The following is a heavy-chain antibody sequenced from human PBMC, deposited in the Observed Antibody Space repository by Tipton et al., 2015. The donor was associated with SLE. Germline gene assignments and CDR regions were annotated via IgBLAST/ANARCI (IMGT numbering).Heavy chain of an antibody. CDR1: GGSFSGHY. J-gene: IGHJ3*02. CDR3: ASGPLRYGDAFDI. D-gene: IGHD4-17*01. Sequence: LSLTCAVYGGSFSGHYWGWIRQPPGKGLEWIGEISQSGSTNYNPSLKSRVSISMDESKNQFSLSVRSMTAADTAVYYCASGPLRYGDAFDIWGPGTLVTASS. V-gene: IGHV4-34*01. CDR2: ISQSGST.